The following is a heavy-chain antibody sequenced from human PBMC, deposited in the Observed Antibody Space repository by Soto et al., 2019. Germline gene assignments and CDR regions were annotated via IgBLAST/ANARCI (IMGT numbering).Heavy chain of an antibody. J-gene: IGHJ4*02. CDR2: IYHSGST. CDR3: ARAAMGGSSWPFDY. D-gene: IGHD6-13*01. V-gene: IGHV4-4*02. CDR1: GVSISSSHW. Sequence: QVQLQESGPGLVTPSGTLSLTCAVSGVSISSSHWWSWVRQPPGKGLEWIGEIYHSGSTNYNPSLKSRVTISVDKSKNQFSLKLSSVTAADTAVYYCARAAMGGSSWPFDYWGQGTLVTVSS.